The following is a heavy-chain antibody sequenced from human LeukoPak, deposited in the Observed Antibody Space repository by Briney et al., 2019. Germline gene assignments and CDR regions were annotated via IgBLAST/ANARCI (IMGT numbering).Heavy chain of an antibody. Sequence: GGSLRLSCAASGFTFSSYSMNWVRQAPGKGLEWVSYISGSSGTIYYADSVKGRFTISRANVKNSLYLQMNSLRAEDTAVYYCARDSHAAPNAMDVWGKGTTVTVSS. CDR2: ISGSSGTI. V-gene: IGHV3-48*01. CDR1: GFTFSSYS. CDR3: ARDSHAAPNAMDV. J-gene: IGHJ6*03. D-gene: IGHD6-25*01.